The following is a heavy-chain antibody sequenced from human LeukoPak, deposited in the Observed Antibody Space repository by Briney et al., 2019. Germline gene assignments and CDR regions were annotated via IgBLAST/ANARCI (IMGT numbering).Heavy chain of an antibody. V-gene: IGHV4-39*01. J-gene: IGHJ4*02. D-gene: IGHD4-11*01. CDR2: INHSGST. CDR3: ARHLPLDYNGAENPDY. Sequence: SQTLSLTCTVSGGSISSGSYYWSWIRQPPGKGLEWIGEINHSGSTNYNPSLKSRVTISVDTSKNQFSLKLSSVTAADTAVYYCARHLPLDYNGAENPDYWGQGTLVTVSS. CDR1: GGSISSGSYY.